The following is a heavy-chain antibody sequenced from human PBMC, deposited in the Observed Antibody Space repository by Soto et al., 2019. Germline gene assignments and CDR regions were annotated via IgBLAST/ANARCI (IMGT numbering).Heavy chain of an antibody. V-gene: IGHV3-53*01. CDR3: AGDCSGNSCFPALGA. Sequence: EVQLVESGGGLIQPGGSLRLSCAASGFTVSSHHMSWVRQAPGKGLEWVSFIYTGGITYYADSVKGRFTISRDNSKDTLYLPMNSLRVEDTAFFYCAGDCSGNSCFPALGAWGQGTLVTVSS. D-gene: IGHD2-15*01. CDR2: IYTGGIT. J-gene: IGHJ5*02. CDR1: GFTVSSHH.